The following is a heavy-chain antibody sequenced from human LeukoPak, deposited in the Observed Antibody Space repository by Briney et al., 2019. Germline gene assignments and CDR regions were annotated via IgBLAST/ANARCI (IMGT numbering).Heavy chain of an antibody. CDR1: GFTFSSYS. CDR3: AGSYYNVADY. J-gene: IGHJ4*02. Sequence: GGSLRLSCAASGFTFSSYSMNWVRQAPGKGLEWVSSISSSSSYICYADSVKGRFTISRDNAKNSLCLQMNSLRAEDTAVYYCAGSYYNVADYWGQGTLVTVSS. V-gene: IGHV3-21*01. CDR2: ISSSSSYI. D-gene: IGHD3-10*01.